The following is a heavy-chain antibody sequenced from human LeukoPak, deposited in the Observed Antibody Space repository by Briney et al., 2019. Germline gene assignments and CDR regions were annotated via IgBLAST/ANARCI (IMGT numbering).Heavy chain of an antibody. Sequence: ASVKVSCKATGSAFTSYAMNWVRQAPGQGLEWMGWINTNTGNPTYAQGFTGRFVFSLDTSVSTAYLQISSLKAEDTAVYYCARGAGSANYYNLDYWGQGTLVTVSS. CDR2: INTNTGNP. D-gene: IGHD3-10*01. CDR3: ARGAGSANYYNLDY. V-gene: IGHV7-4-1*02. J-gene: IGHJ4*02. CDR1: GSAFTSYA.